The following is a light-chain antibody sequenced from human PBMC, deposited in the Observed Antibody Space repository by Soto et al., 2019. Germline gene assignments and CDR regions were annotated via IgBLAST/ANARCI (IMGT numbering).Light chain of an antibody. CDR3: QQYAGSLYP. J-gene: IGKJ2*01. V-gene: IGKV3-20*01. CDR2: DAS. Sequence: ESVLTQSPGTLSLSPVEGATLSCRASQSIYTKLAWYQKKSGQAPRLLIYDASTRAYGIPDRFSGSGSGTDFSLTISRLEPEDFAVYYCQQYAGSLYPFAQGTKVDIK. CDR1: QSIYTK.